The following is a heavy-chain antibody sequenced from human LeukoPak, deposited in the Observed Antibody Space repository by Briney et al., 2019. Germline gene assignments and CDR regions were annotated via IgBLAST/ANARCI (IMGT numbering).Heavy chain of an antibody. CDR2: IDWDDDK. CDR3: ARIAVPYGDYVFDY. V-gene: IGHV2-70*04. Sequence: LRLSCAASGFTFSSYGMHWVRQAPGKGLEWLARIDWDDDKYYNTSLKTRLTISKDTSKNQVVLTMTNMDPVNTATYYCARIAVPYGDYVFDYWGQGTLVTVSS. D-gene: IGHD4-17*01. J-gene: IGHJ4*02. CDR1: GFTFSSYGMH.